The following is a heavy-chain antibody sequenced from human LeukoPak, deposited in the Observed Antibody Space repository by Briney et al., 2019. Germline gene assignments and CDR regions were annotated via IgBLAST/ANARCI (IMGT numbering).Heavy chain of an antibody. CDR3: AREPPNDSSGYYGWFDP. D-gene: IGHD3-22*01. CDR2: IRHDGSNK. CDR1: GFIFSSYG. V-gene: IGHV3-30*02. Sequence: GGSLRLSCAASGFIFSSYGMHWVRQAPGKGLEWVAFIRHDGSNKYYADSVKGRFIISRDNSKNTLYLQMNSLRAEDTAVYYCAREPPNDSSGYYGWFDPWGQGTLVTVSS. J-gene: IGHJ5*02.